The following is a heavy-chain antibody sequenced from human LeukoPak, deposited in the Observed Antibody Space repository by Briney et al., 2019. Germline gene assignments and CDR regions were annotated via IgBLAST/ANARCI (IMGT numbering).Heavy chain of an antibody. Sequence: GESLKISCKASGYSFSNYWINWVRQMPGKGLEWMGVIYPGDSDTRYSPSFQGQVTISADKSISTAYLQWSSLKASDTAMYYCARRGSNTKANYFDYWGQGTLVTVSS. CDR3: ARRGSNTKANYFDY. CDR1: GYSFSNYW. J-gene: IGHJ4*02. V-gene: IGHV5-51*01. D-gene: IGHD3-16*01. CDR2: IYPGDSDT.